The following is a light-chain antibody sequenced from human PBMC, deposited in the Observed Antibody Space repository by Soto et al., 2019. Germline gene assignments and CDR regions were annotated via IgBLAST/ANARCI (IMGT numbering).Light chain of an antibody. Sequence: QSALTQPPSASGSPGQSVTISCTGTSSDVGAYNYVSWYQQLPGKAPKLIIYEVSKRPSGVPDRFSGSKSGNTASLTVSGLQAEDKADYYCTSYAGTYSFFYVFGTGTKVNVL. J-gene: IGLJ1*01. CDR2: EVS. CDR3: TSYAGTYSFFYV. CDR1: SSDVGAYNY. V-gene: IGLV2-8*01.